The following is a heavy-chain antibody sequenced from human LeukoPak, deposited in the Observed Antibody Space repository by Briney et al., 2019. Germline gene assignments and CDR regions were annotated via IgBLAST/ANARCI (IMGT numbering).Heavy chain of an antibody. D-gene: IGHD5/OR15-5a*01. CDR3: AREGSRDYMDV. CDR1: GYSIGTGYY. J-gene: IGHJ6*03. V-gene: IGHV4-38-2*02. CDR2: FYHGGST. Sequence: PSETLSLTCTVSGYSIGTGYYWDWIRQPPGKGLEWIGTFYHGGSTYYNPSLKSRVTISVDTSKNQFSLKLSSVTAADTAVYYCAREGSRDYMDVWGKGTTVTISS.